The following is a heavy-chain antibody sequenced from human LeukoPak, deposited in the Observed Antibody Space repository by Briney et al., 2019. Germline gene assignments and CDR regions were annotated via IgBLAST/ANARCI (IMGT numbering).Heavy chain of an antibody. Sequence: ASVKVSCKASGYTFTGYYIHWVRQAPGQGLEWMGWINPNSGGTNYAQKFQGRVTMTRDTSISTAYMELSRLRSDDTAVYYCARGDSSSWYINWFDPWGQGTLVTVSS. V-gene: IGHV1-2*02. D-gene: IGHD6-13*01. CDR2: INPNSGGT. CDR1: GYTFTGYY. CDR3: ARGDSSSWYINWFDP. J-gene: IGHJ5*02.